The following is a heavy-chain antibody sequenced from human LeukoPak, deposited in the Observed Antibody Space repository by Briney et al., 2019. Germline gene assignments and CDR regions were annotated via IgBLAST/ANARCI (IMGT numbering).Heavy chain of an antibody. CDR3: ARVGYTAMVKSFDI. Sequence: SETLSLTCTVSGGSISSYYWSWIRQPPGKGLEWIGYIYYSGSTNYNPSLKSRVTISVDTSKNQFSLKLSPVTAADTAVYYCARVGYTAMVKSFDIWGQGTMVTVSS. J-gene: IGHJ3*02. D-gene: IGHD5-18*01. CDR2: IYYSGST. V-gene: IGHV4-59*01. CDR1: GGSISSYY.